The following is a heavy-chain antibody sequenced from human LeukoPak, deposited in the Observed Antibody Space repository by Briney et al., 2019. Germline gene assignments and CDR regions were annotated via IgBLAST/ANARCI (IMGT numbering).Heavy chain of an antibody. Sequence: SQTLSLTCTVSGGSISSGDYYWSWIRQPAGKGLEWIGRIYTSGSTNYNPSLKSRVTMSVDTSKNQFSLKLSSVTAADTAVYYCARVIDYYDSSGYSYYFDYWGQGTLVTVSS. D-gene: IGHD3-22*01. J-gene: IGHJ4*02. CDR2: IYTSGST. CDR3: ARVIDYYDSSGYSYYFDY. V-gene: IGHV4-61*02. CDR1: GGSISSGDYY.